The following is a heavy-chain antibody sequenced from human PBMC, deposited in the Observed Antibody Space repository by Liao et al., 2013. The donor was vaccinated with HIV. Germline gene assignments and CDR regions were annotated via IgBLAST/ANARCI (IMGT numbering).Heavy chain of an antibody. Sequence: QVQLQESGPGLVIPSETLSLTCNVSGGSITNFYWSWVRQSADKRLEWIGRVYSSGSTNYNPSLKGRVTMSVDTSKNQFSLTLTSVTAADTAVYYCARDKTDFDEYDLASSVWYFDLWGRGTLVSVSS. CDR2: VYSSGST. CDR3: ARDKTDFDEYDLASSVWYFDL. J-gene: IGHJ2*01. CDR1: GGSITNFY. V-gene: IGHV4-4*07. D-gene: IGHD3-3*01.